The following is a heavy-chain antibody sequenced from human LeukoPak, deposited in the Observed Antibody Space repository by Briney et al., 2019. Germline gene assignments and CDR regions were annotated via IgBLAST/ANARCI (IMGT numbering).Heavy chain of an antibody. CDR2: ISSSGGST. D-gene: IGHD3-10*01. Sequence: GGSLRLSCAASGFTFSSYAMSWVRQAPGKGLEWVSAISSSGGSTYYADSVKGRFTISRDNSKNTLYLQMNSLRAEDTAVYYCAKAPWYYGSGTVWGQGTLVTVSS. CDR3: AKAPWYYGSGTV. J-gene: IGHJ4*02. V-gene: IGHV3-23*01. CDR1: GFTFSSYA.